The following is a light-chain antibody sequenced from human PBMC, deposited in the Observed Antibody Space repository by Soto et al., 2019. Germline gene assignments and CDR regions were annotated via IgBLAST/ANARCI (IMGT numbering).Light chain of an antibody. CDR3: SSYTSSSTLWV. CDR1: SSDVGGYNY. Sequence: QSALTQPASVSGSPRQSITISCTGTSSDVGGYNYVSWYQQHPGKAPKLMIYDVSNRPSGVSNRFSGSKSGNTASLTISGLQAEDEADYYCSSYTSSSTLWVFGTGTKLTVL. CDR2: DVS. V-gene: IGLV2-14*01. J-gene: IGLJ1*01.